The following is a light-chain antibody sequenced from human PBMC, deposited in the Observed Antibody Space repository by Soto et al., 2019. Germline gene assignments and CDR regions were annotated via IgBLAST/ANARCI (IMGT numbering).Light chain of an antibody. CDR2: AAS. CDR1: QGIRKD. J-gene: IGKJ1*01. Sequence: IQMTPAPSTLPASVGDRITLPFPASQGIRKDLGWYQVKPGKAPKLLIYAASTLQSGVPSRFSGSASGTDFTLTISSLQPEDFATYYCLQDYNYPRTFGQGTKVDIK. CDR3: LQDYNYPRT. V-gene: IGKV1-6*01.